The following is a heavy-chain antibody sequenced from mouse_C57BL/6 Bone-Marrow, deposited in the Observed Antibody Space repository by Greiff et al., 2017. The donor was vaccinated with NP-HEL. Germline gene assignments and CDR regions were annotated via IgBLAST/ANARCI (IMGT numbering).Heavy chain of an antibody. D-gene: IGHD1-1*01. Sequence: EVKLMESEGGLVQPGSSMKLSCTASGFTFSDYYMAWVRQVPEKGLEWVANINYDGSSTYYLDSLKSRFIISRDNAKNILYLQMSSLKSEDTATYYCARSIRIWYFDVWGTGTTVTVSS. J-gene: IGHJ1*03. CDR2: INYDGSST. CDR1: GFTFSDYY. V-gene: IGHV5-16*01. CDR3: ARSIRIWYFDV.